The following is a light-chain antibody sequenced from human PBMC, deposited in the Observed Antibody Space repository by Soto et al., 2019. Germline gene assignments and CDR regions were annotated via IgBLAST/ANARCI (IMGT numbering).Light chain of an antibody. CDR2: GAS. CDR1: QSVSSN. CDR3: QQYNNWPRWT. J-gene: IGKJ1*01. Sequence: EIVMAQSPATLSVSPGERATSSCGVSQSVSSNLAWYQQKPGQAPRLLIYGASTRATGIPARFSGSGSGTEFTLTISSLQSEDFAVYYCQQYNNWPRWTFGQGTKVDIK. V-gene: IGKV3-15*01.